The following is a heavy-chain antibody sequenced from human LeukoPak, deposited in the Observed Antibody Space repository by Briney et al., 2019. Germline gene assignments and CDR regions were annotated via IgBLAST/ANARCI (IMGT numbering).Heavy chain of an antibody. D-gene: IGHD6-13*01. J-gene: IGHJ4*02. V-gene: IGHV4-59*01. CDR2: IYYSGNT. Sequence: PSETLSLTCTVSGGSISGYYWTWIRQPPGKGLEWIGYIYYSGNTNYNPSLKSRVTISVDTPKNQFSLQLTFVTAADTAIYYCARLRSNSFPDYWGQGTLVTVSS. CDR3: ARLRSNSFPDY. CDR1: GGSISGYY.